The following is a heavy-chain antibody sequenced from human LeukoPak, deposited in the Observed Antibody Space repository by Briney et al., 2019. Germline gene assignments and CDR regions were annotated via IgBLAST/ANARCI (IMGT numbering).Heavy chain of an antibody. D-gene: IGHD3-16*01. Sequence: ASVKVSCKASGYTFTGYYMHWVRQAPGQGLEWMGWINPNSGGTNYAQKFQGRVTMTRDTSISTAYMELSRLRSDDTAVYYCARDWGIVYYYYGMDVWGQGTTVTVSS. J-gene: IGHJ6*02. CDR1: GYTFTGYY. V-gene: IGHV1-2*02. CDR3: ARDWGIVYYYYGMDV. CDR2: INPNSGGT.